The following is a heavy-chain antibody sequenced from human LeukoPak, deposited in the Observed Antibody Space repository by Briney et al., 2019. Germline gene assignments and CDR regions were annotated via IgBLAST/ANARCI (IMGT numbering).Heavy chain of an antibody. D-gene: IGHD2-15*01. Sequence: GASVKVSCKASGYTFTSYDINWVRQATGQGLEWMGWMNPNSGNTGYAQKFQGRVTMTRNTSISTAYMELSSLRSEDTAVYYCARDIVVVVAATLPGNWFDPWGQGTLVTVSS. V-gene: IGHV1-8*01. CDR2: MNPNSGNT. CDR1: GYTFTSYD. CDR3: ARDIVVVVAATLPGNWFDP. J-gene: IGHJ5*02.